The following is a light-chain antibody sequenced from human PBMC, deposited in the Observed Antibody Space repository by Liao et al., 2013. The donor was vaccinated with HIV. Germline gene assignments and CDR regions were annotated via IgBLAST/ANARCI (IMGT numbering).Light chain of an antibody. V-gene: IGLV3-25*03. J-gene: IGLJ3*02. Sequence: SFVLTQPPSVSVAPGQTARITCGGGNIGRNRVHWYQQKPGQAPVLLIYKDSERPSGIPERFSGSSSGTTVTLTISGVQAEDEADYYCQSADSSGTCPVFGGGTKLTVL. CDR2: KDS. CDR3: QSADSSGTCPV. CDR1: NIGRNR.